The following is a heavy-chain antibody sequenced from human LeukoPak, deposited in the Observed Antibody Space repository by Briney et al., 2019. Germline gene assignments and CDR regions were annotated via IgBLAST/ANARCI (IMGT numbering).Heavy chain of an antibody. D-gene: IGHD5-18*01. Sequence: GGSLRLSCVGSGFTFSRHGLNWVRRAPGKGLEWVSGISPGGDITYYAESVKGRFFISRDNSKNTVILQMHSLRAEDTAIYYCAKDGGWIQFNSWGQGTLVTVSS. CDR1: GFTFSRHG. J-gene: IGHJ4*02. V-gene: IGHV3-23*01. CDR3: AKDGGWIQFNS. CDR2: ISPGGDIT.